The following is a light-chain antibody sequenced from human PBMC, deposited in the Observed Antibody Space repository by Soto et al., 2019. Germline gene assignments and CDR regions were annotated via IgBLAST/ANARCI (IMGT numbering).Light chain of an antibody. CDR2: GNI. Sequence: QSVLTQPPSVSGAPGQTVSISCTGSSSNIGARYHVHWYQHLPGTAPKLLIFGNINRPSGVPDRFSGSKSGTSASLAITGLQAEDEADYYCQSYDSSLDGYVFGPGTKVTVL. CDR3: QSYDSSLDGYV. V-gene: IGLV1-40*01. J-gene: IGLJ1*01. CDR1: SSNIGARYH.